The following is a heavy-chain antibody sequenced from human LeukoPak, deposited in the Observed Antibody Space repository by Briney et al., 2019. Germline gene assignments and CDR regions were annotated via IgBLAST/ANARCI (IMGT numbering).Heavy chain of an antibody. J-gene: IGHJ5*02. Sequence: SETLSLTCTVSGGSISSYYWSWIRQPPGKGLEWIGYIYYSGSTNYNPSLKSRVTISVDTSKNQFSLKLSSVTAADTAVYYCARGGDLGYCSSTSRSNWFDPWGQGTLVTVSS. D-gene: IGHD2-2*01. CDR1: GGSISSYY. CDR3: ARGGDLGYCSSTSRSNWFDP. CDR2: IYYSGST. V-gene: IGHV4-59*01.